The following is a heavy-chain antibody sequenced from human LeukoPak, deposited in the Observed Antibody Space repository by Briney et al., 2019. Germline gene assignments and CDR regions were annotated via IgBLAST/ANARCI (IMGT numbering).Heavy chain of an antibody. CDR2: ISAYNGNT. D-gene: IGHD2-15*01. J-gene: IGHJ6*02. V-gene: IGHV1-18*01. CDR3: ARVRGDIVVVVAATIRGYYGMDV. Sequence: SVKVSCKGSGYTFTSYGISWVRHAPRQGLEWMGWISAYNGNTNYAQKIHGRVTTTTDTYTSAAYMELRSMRTDDAAVYYCARVRGDIVVVVAATIRGYYGMDVWGQGTTVTVSS. CDR1: GYTFTSYG.